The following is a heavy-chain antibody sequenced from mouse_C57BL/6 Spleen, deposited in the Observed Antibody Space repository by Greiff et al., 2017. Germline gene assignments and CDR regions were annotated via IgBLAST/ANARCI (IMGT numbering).Heavy chain of an antibody. CDR1: GFNIKDDY. J-gene: IGHJ2*01. D-gene: IGHD1-1*01. CDR3: TTGHYGSFFDY. Sequence: VQLQQSGAELVRPGASVKLSCTASGFNIKDDYMHWVKQRPEQGLEWIGWIDPENGDTEYASKFQGKATITADTSSNTAYLQLSSLTSEDTAVYYCTTGHYGSFFDYWGQGTTLTVSS. V-gene: IGHV14-4*01. CDR2: IDPENGDT.